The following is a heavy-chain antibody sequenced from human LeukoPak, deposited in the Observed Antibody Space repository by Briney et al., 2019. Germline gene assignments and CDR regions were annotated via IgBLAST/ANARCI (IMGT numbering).Heavy chain of an antibody. Sequence: GGSLRLSCAASGFTFSSYLMSWVRQAPGKGLERVATIKEDGNEKYYVDSVKGRFTISRDNAKNSLYLQMNSLRVEDTAVYYCVRERYRGSDYWGQGTLVTVSS. CDR3: VRERYRGSDY. J-gene: IGHJ4*02. CDR1: GFTFSSYL. D-gene: IGHD3-10*01. CDR2: IKEDGNEK. V-gene: IGHV3-7*01.